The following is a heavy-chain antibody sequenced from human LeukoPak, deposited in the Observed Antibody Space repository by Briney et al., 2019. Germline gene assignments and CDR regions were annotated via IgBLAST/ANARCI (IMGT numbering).Heavy chain of an antibody. V-gene: IGHV3-74*01. J-gene: IGHJ4*02. D-gene: IGHD3-16*01. Sequence: GRFTISRDNAKNTLYLQMNSLRAEDTAVYYCARGGDYWGQGTLVTVSS. CDR3: ARGGDY.